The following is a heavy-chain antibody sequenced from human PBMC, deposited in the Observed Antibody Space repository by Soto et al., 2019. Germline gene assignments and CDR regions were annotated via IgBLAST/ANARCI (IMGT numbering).Heavy chain of an antibody. CDR1: GGSISSYY. D-gene: IGHD3-9*01. CDR3: ARQPGYYDILTGYSTYYFDY. Sequence: SETLSLTCTVSGGSISSYYWNWIRQPPGKGLEWIGYIYYRGNTNYNPSLKSRVTISVDTSKNPFSLKLSSVTAADTAVYYCARQPGYYDILTGYSTYYFDYWGQGTPVTVTS. V-gene: IGHV4-59*08. J-gene: IGHJ4*02. CDR2: IYYRGNT.